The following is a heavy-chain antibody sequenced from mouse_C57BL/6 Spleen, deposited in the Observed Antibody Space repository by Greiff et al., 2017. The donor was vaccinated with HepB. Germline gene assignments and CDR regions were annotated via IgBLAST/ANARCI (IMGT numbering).Heavy chain of an antibody. V-gene: IGHV1-80*01. CDR3: ARDSEYYAMDD. CDR1: GYAFSSYW. J-gene: IGHJ4*01. Sequence: QVQLQQSGAELVKPGASVKISCKASGYAFSSYWMNWVKQRPGKGLEWIGQIYPGDGDTNYNGKFKGKATLTADKSSSTAYMQLSSLTSEDSAVYFCARDSEYYAMDDRGQGTSVTVSS. CDR2: IYPGDGDT.